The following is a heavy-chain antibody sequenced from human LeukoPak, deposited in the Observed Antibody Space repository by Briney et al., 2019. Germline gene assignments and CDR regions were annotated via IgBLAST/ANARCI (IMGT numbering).Heavy chain of an antibody. D-gene: IGHD3-22*01. CDR1: GYTFTSHF. V-gene: IGHV1-46*01. CDR3: ARVKSYYYDTSDKDAFDI. Sequence: ASVKVSCKASGYTFTSHFMHWVRQAPGQGLEWMGVINPRGGSTSYTQKFQGRVTMTRDTSTSTVYMELSSLRSEDTAVYYCARVKSYYYDTSDKDAFDIWGQGTMVTVSS. CDR2: INPRGGST. J-gene: IGHJ3*02.